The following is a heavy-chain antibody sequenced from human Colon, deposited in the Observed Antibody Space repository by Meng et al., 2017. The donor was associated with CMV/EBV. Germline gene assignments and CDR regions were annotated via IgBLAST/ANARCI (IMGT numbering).Heavy chain of an antibody. CDR3: ARTLELRLDY. CDR2: IYYSGST. V-gene: IGHV4-31*11. J-gene: IGHJ4*02. D-gene: IGHD1-7*01. Sequence: LRLSCAVSGGPLSGYQWNWIRQSPGNGLEWIGYIYYSGSTYYNPSLKSRVTISVDTSKNQFSLKLSSVTAADTAVYYCARTLELRLDYWGQGTLVTVSS. CDR1: GGPLSGYQ.